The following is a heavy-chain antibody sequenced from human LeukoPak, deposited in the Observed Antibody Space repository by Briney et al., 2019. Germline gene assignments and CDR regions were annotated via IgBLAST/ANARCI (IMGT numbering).Heavy chain of an antibody. CDR2: IYYSGST. Sequence: SETLSLTCTVSGGSISSYYWSWIRQPPGKGLEWIGYIYYSGSTNYNPSLKSRVTISVDTSKNQFSLKLSSVTAADTAVYYCARHMVAVAATGDFDYWGQGTLVTVSS. V-gene: IGHV4-59*08. D-gene: IGHD6-19*01. J-gene: IGHJ4*02. CDR3: ARHMVAVAATGDFDY. CDR1: GGSISSYY.